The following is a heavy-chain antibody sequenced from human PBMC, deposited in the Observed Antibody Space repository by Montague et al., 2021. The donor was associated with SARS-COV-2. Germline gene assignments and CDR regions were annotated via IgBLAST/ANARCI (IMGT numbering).Heavy chain of an antibody. Sequence: SETLSLTCAVYGASFNGYYWTRIRQPPGKGLEWIGEINHSGSTSYNPSLRSRVTISVDTSKNQFSLKLTSVTAADTAVYYCTRRLHGFDRHYFDYWGQGTLVTVSS. CDR3: TRRLHGFDRHYFDY. V-gene: IGHV4-34*01. D-gene: IGHD5-12*01. CDR1: GASFNGYY. J-gene: IGHJ4*02. CDR2: INHSGST.